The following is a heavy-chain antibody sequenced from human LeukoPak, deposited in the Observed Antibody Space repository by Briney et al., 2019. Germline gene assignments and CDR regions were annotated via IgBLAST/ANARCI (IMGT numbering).Heavy chain of an antibody. V-gene: IGHV4-4*09. CDR1: GGSISSYY. Sequence: SETLSLTCTGSGGSISSYYWSWIRQPPGKGLEWIGYIYTSGSTNYNPSLKSRVTISVDTSKNQFSLKLSSVTAADTAVYYCARSWSYYYDTKYPEKLPNWFDPWGQGTLVTVSS. D-gene: IGHD3-22*01. CDR3: ARSWSYYYDTKYPEKLPNWFDP. CDR2: IYTSGST. J-gene: IGHJ5*02.